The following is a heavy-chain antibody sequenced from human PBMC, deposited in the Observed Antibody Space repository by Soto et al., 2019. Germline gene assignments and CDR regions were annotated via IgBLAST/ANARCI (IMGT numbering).Heavy chain of an antibody. V-gene: IGHV4-34*01. CDR3: ARVNGGWLRLPY. J-gene: IGHJ4*02. D-gene: IGHD5-12*01. Sequence: SETLSLSCAVYGESFSAYSWSWIRQPPGKALEWIGEINHSGSTNYNPSLKSRVIMSIDTSKNQFSLKLTSVTAADTGVYYCARVNGGWLRLPYWGQGTVVT. CDR1: GESFSAYS. CDR2: INHSGST.